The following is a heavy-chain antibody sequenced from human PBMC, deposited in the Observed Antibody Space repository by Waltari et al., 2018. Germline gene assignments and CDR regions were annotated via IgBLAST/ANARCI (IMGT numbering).Heavy chain of an antibody. J-gene: IGHJ4*02. CDR2: IVTAGDT. V-gene: IGHV3-13*01. Sequence: VQLVQSGAEVKEPGASVKVSCAASGFTFSSYDMHWVRQATGKGLEWVSAIVTAGDTYYPGSVKGRFTISRDNSKNTLYLQMNSLRAEDTAVYSCARVHSLGQYDSNGQESNFDHWGQGALVTVSS. CDR1: GFTFSSYD. CDR3: ARVHSLGQYDSNGQESNFDH. D-gene: IGHD3-16*01.